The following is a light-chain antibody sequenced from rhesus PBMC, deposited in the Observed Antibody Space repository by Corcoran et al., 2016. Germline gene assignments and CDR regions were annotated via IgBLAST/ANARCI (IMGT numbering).Light chain of an antibody. Sequence: DIQMTQSPSSLSASVGDRVTITCRASQGISSWLAWYQQKPGKAPKFLIYKASSLQSGVPSRVSGIGSGTDVTLHISSLQPEDFSTYYCQQYNSAPFTFGPGTKLDIK. J-gene: IGKJ3*01. CDR2: KAS. CDR1: QGISSW. V-gene: IGKV1-21*01. CDR3: QQYNSAPFT.